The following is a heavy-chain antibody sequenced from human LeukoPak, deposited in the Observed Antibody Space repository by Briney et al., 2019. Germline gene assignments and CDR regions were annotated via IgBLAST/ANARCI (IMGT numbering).Heavy chain of an antibody. CDR2: IDWDDDK. D-gene: IGHD6-19*01. Sequence: SGPTLVNPTQTLTLTCTFSGFSLSTSGMCVSWIRQPPGEALEWLARIDWDDDKYYSTSLKTRLTISKDTSKNQVVLTMTNMDPVDTATYYCARFPSGWFDAFDIWGQGTMVTVSS. V-gene: IGHV2-70*11. J-gene: IGHJ3*02. CDR1: GFSLSTSGMC. CDR3: ARFPSGWFDAFDI.